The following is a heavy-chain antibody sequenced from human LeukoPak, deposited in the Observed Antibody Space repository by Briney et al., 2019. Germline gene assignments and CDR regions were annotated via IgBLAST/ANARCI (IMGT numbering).Heavy chain of an antibody. Sequence: QPGGSLRLSCAASGFTFSNYAITWVRQAPGKGLEWVSTISSSGTNIYYADSVKGRFTISRDNSKNTLYLQMNSLRAEDTAVYYCAKDGHYDSSGFTLQYWGQGTLVTVSS. D-gene: IGHD3-22*01. CDR1: GFTFSNYA. CDR2: ISSSGTNI. J-gene: IGHJ1*01. CDR3: AKDGHYDSSGFTLQY. V-gene: IGHV3-23*01.